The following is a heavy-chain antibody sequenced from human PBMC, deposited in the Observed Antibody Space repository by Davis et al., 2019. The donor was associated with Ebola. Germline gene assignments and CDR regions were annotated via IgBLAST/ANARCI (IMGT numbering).Heavy chain of an antibody. J-gene: IGHJ4*02. Sequence: MPSETLSLTCAVYGGSFSGYYWSWIRQPPGKGLEWIGEINYSGSTNYNPPLKSRVTISVDTSKNQFSLKLSSVTAADTAVYYCARVTIYSSSCFDYWGQGTLVTVSS. V-gene: IGHV4-34*01. D-gene: IGHD6-13*01. CDR2: INYSGST. CDR3: ARVTIYSSSCFDY. CDR1: GGSFSGYY.